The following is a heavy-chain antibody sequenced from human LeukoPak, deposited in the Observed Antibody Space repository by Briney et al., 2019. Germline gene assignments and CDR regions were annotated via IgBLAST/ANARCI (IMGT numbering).Heavy chain of an antibody. V-gene: IGHV3-66*02. CDR2: IYSGGST. CDR3: ARDATFLGYCSSTSCPQIDAFDI. J-gene: IGHJ3*02. D-gene: IGHD2-2*01. Sequence: GGSLRLSCAASGFTVSSNYMSWVRQAPGKGLEWVSVIYSGGSTYYADSVKGRFTISRDNSKNTLVLQMNSLRAEDTAVYYCARDATFLGYCSSTSCPQIDAFDIWGQGTMVTVSS. CDR1: GFTVSSNY.